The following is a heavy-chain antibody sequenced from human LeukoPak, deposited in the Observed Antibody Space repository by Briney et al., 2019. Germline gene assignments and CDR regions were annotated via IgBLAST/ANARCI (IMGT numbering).Heavy chain of an antibody. V-gene: IGHV3-23*01. CDR1: GFTFSTYA. CDR2: ISTSGGRT. Sequence: GGSLRLSYAASGFTFSTYAVNWVRQAPGKGLEGVSAISTSGGRTYYADSVKGLFTISRDNSKNTLYLQMNGLRGEDTAVYYCAKGRNGDNVAEASDIWGQGTMVTVSS. J-gene: IGHJ3*02. CDR3: AKGRNGDNVAEASDI. D-gene: IGHD4-17*01.